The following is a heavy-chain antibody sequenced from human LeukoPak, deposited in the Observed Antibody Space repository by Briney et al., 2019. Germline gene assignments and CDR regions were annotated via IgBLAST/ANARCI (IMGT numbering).Heavy chain of an antibody. Sequence: SETLSLTCTVSGGSISSSNYYWGWIRQPPGKGLEWIGSIYYSGSTYYNPSLNSRVTISLDTSKNQFSLKLSSVNAADTAVYYCAREQWRKFVYWGEGTLVTVSS. J-gene: IGHJ4*02. CDR1: GGSISSSNYY. CDR3: AREQWRKFVY. V-gene: IGHV4-39*02. D-gene: IGHD6-19*01. CDR2: IYYSGST.